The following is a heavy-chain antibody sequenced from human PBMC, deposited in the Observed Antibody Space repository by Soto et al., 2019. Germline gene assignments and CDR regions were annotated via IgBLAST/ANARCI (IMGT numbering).Heavy chain of an antibody. D-gene: IGHD4-17*01. CDR2: IYYSGST. CDR1: GGSISSSSYY. V-gene: IGHV4-39*01. CDR3: ARSYGDYGSMDV. J-gene: IGHJ6*02. Sequence: QLQLQESGPGLVKPSETLSLTCTVSGGSISSSSYYWGWIRQPPGQGLEWIGSIYYSGSTYYNPSLKSRVTISVDTSKNQFSLKLSSVTAADTAVYYCARSYGDYGSMDVWGQGTTVTVSS.